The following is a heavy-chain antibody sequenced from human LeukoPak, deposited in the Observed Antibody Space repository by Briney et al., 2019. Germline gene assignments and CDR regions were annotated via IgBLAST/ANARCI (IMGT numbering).Heavy chain of an antibody. D-gene: IGHD2-15*01. CDR3: ARGVVVALVYDAFDI. J-gene: IGHJ3*02. Sequence: PSETLSLTCTVSGGSISSYYWSWIRQPAGKGLEWIGRIYTSGSTNYNPSLKSRVTMSVDTSKNQFSLKLSSVTAADTAVYYCARGVVVALVYDAFDIWGQGTMVTVSS. CDR2: IYTSGST. CDR1: GGSISSYY. V-gene: IGHV4-4*07.